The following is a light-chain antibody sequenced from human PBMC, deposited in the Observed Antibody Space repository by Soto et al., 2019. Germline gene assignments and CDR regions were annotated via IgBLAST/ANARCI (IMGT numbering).Light chain of an antibody. J-gene: IGKJ3*01. CDR2: AS. CDR3: QHYGTSAL. CDR1: ESVSDSY. V-gene: IGKV3-20*01. Sequence: EIVLTQSPGTLSLSPGERATLSCRASESVSDSYLAWYQQKPGQAPRLLIYASSRATGIPDRFSGSGSGTDFTLSLSRLEPEDFEVYYCQHYGTSALFGPGTKVEIK.